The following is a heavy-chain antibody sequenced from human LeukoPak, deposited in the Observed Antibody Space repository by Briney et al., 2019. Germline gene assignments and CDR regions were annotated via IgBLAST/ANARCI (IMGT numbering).Heavy chain of an antibody. CDR2: ISYDGSNT. CDR1: GFTFSSYG. D-gene: IGHD6-19*01. Sequence: PGGSLRLSCAASGFTFSSYGMQWVRQAPGKGLEWVAVISYDGSNTYYADSVKGRFTISRDNSKNTLYLQMNSLRVEDTAVYHCAKDLEPYTSGWYGDCWGQGTLVTVSS. CDR3: AKDLEPYTSGWYGDC. J-gene: IGHJ4*02. V-gene: IGHV3-30*18.